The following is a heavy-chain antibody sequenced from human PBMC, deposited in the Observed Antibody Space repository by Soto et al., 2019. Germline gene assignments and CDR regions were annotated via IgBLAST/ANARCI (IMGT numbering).Heavy chain of an antibody. CDR2: IMPIFATP. CDR1: GGTFSTSA. D-gene: IGHD3-3*02. V-gene: IGHV1-69*12. CDR3: ARDKDRQQLGGNYYYILDV. Sequence: QVQLMQSGAEVKKPGSSVKVSCKASGGTFSTSAISWVRQAPGEGLEWVGGIMPIFATPDYAQKFQGRVTISADXSXAXAYXELTSLTTDDTAVYYCARDKDRQQLGGNYYYILDVWGQGTAITVSS. J-gene: IGHJ6*02.